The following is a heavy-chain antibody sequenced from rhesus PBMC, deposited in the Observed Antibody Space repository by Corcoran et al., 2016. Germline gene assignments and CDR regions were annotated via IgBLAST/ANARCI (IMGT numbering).Heavy chain of an antibody. CDR3: ARADYEDEYGYYYIDY. D-gene: IGHD3-9*01. CDR2: IYGSGGSN. V-gene: IGHV4S14*01. CDR1: GGSISGYYY. J-gene: IGHJ4*01. Sequence: QVQLQESGPGLVKPSETLSLTCAVSGGSISGYYYWSWIRQPPWEGLACIGRIYGSGGSNYLNPSLKSRVTLSVDTSKNQFSLKLSSVTAADTAVYYCARADYEDEYGYYYIDYWGQGVLVTVSS.